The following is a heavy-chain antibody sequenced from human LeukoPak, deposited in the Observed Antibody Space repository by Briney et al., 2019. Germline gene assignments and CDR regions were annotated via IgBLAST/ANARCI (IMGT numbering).Heavy chain of an antibody. CDR2: ISGSGGST. J-gene: IGHJ4*02. V-gene: IGHV3-23*01. CDR1: GFTFSSYA. Sequence: GGSLRLSCAASGFTFSSYAMSWVRQAPGKGLEWVSGISGSGGSTYYADSVKGRFTVSRDNSKNTLYLQMNSLRAEDRAVYYCAKDVTLVQLCLDYWGQGTLVTVSS. CDR3: AKDVTLVQLCLDY. D-gene: IGHD5-18*01.